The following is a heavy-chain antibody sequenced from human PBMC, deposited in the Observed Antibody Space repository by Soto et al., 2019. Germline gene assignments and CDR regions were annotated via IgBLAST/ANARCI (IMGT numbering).Heavy chain of an antibody. V-gene: IGHV4-34*01. CDR1: GGSFSGYY. CDR2: INHSGST. Sequence: QVQLQQWGAGLLKPSETLSLTCAVYGGSFSGYYWSWIRQPPGKGLEWIGEINHSGSTNYNPSLKSRVTISVDTSKNQFSLKLSSVTAADPAVYYCAKTLEMATPLFDYWGQGTLVTVSS. CDR3: AKTLEMATPLFDY. J-gene: IGHJ4*02. D-gene: IGHD5-12*01.